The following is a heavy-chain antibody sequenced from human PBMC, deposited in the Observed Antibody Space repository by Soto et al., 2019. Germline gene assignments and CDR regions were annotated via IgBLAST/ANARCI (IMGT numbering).Heavy chain of an antibody. CDR3: ARHRGDYDFWSGYYRDYYYYYMDV. V-gene: IGHV4-34*01. D-gene: IGHD3-3*01. J-gene: IGHJ6*03. CDR2: INHSGST. CDR1: GGSFSGYY. Sequence: ASETLSLTCAVYGGSFSGYYWSWIRQPPGKGLEWIGEINHSGSTNYNPSLKSRVTISVDTSKNQFSLKLSSVTAADTAVYYCARHRGDYDFWSGYYRDYYYYYMDVWGKGTTVTVSS.